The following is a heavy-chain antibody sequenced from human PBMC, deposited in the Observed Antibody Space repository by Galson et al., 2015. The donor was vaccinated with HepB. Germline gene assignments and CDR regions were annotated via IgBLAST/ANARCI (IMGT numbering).Heavy chain of an antibody. Sequence: QSGAEVKKPGESLRISCKGSGYSFTSYWISWVRQMPGKGLEWMGRIDPSDSYTNYSPSFQGHVTISADKSISTAYLQWSSLKASDTAMYYCARSVVPAAIGYNWFDPWGQGTLVTVSS. D-gene: IGHD2-2*01. J-gene: IGHJ5*02. V-gene: IGHV5-10-1*01. CDR3: ARSVVPAAIGYNWFDP. CDR1: GYSFTSYW. CDR2: IDPSDSYT.